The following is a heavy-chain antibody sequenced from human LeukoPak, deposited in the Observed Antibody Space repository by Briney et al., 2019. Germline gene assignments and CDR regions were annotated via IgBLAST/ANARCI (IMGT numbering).Heavy chain of an antibody. CDR2: IHHSGGT. J-gene: IGHJ3*02. Sequence: SESLSPIHAVSGGSVISSYWWSWVRQPPGKGLEWLGEIHHSGGTNHNPSLKCRVTVSLDPSKNQFSLSLSSVTAADTAVYYCARSNYVWGSYRPRQTDAFDIWGQGTMASVSS. CDR3: ARSNYVWGSYRPRQTDAFDI. V-gene: IGHV4-4*02. CDR1: GGSVISSYW. D-gene: IGHD3-16*02.